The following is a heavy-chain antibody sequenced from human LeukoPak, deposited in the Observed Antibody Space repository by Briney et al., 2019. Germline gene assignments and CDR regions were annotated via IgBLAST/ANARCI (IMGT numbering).Heavy chain of an antibody. J-gene: IGHJ4*02. D-gene: IGHD1-26*01. V-gene: IGHV3-74*01. Sequence: PGGSLRLSCAASGFTFSSYWMHWVRQAPRKGLVWVSRINSDGSSTSYADSVKGRFTISRDNAKNTLYLQMNSLRAEDTAVYYCASGGGGATGDYWGQGTLVTVSS. CDR1: GFTFSSYW. CDR2: INSDGSST. CDR3: ASGGGGATGDY.